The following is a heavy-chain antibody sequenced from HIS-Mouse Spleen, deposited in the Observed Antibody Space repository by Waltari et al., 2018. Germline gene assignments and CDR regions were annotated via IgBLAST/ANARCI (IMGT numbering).Heavy chain of an antibody. Sequence: QLQLQESGPGLVKPSETLSPTFTVSGGSISSSSYYWGWIRQPPGKGLEWIGSIYYSGSTYYNPSLKSRVTIPVDTSKNQFSLKLSSVTAADTAVYYCAREIPYSSSWYDWYFDLWGRGTLVTVSS. CDR3: AREIPYSSSWYDWYFDL. CDR1: GGSISSSSYY. V-gene: IGHV4-39*07. D-gene: IGHD6-13*01. J-gene: IGHJ2*01. CDR2: IYYSGST.